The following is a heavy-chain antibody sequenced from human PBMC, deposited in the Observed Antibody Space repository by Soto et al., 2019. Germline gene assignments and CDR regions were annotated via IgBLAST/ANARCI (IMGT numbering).Heavy chain of an antibody. CDR3: AKDKLAGLGSYYKGPRWFDP. CDR1: GGSISSSNW. CDR2: IYHSGST. V-gene: IGHV4-4*02. Sequence: QVQLQESGPGLVKPSGTLSLTCAVSGGSISSSNWWSWVRQPPGKGLEWIGEIYHSGSTNYNPSLKSRVTISVDKSKNPFPLKVSSGTAADTGVYYCAKDKLAGLGSYYKGPRWFDPWGQGTLVTVSS. J-gene: IGHJ5*02. D-gene: IGHD3-10*01.